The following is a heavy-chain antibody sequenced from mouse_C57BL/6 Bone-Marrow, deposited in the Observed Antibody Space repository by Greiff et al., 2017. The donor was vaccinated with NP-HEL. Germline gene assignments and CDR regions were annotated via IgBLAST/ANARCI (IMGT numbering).Heavy chain of an antibody. Sequence: QVQLQQSGAELARPGASVKLSCKASGYTFTSYGISWVKQRTGQGLEWIGEIYPRSGNNYYNEKFKGKATLPADKSSSTAYMELRSLPSEDSAVYFCARDGYYVRDYWGQGTSVTVSS. CDR1: GYTFTSYG. CDR3: ARDGYYVRDY. V-gene: IGHV1-81*01. D-gene: IGHD2-3*01. J-gene: IGHJ4*01. CDR2: IYPRSGNN.